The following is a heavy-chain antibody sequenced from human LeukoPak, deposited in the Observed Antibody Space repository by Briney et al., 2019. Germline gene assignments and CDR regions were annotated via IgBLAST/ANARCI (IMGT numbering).Heavy chain of an antibody. CDR1: GYTFTSYG. Sequence: SVKVSCKASGYTFTSYGIGWVRQAPGQGLEWMGWISAYNGNTNYAQKLQGRVTMTTDTSTSTAYMELRSLRSDDTAVYYCASVSLSYYFDYWGQGTLVTVSS. CDR3: ASVSLSYYFDY. V-gene: IGHV1-18*01. CDR2: ISAYNGNT. D-gene: IGHD3-10*01. J-gene: IGHJ4*02.